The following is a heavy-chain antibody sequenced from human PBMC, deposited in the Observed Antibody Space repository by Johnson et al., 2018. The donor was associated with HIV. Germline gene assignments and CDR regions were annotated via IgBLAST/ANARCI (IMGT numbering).Heavy chain of an antibody. D-gene: IGHD6-13*01. CDR3: ARGRIGAAGWDAFDV. Sequence: QVQLVESGGGVVQPGRSLRLSCAASGFTFSSYAMHWVRQAPGKGLEWAAVISFDGSNKYFADSVKGRFTISRDNAKNSLYLQMKSLRAGDTAVYYCARGRIGAAGWDAFDVWGQGTMVTVSS. CDR2: ISFDGSNK. CDR1: GFTFSSYA. V-gene: IGHV3-30*14. J-gene: IGHJ3*01.